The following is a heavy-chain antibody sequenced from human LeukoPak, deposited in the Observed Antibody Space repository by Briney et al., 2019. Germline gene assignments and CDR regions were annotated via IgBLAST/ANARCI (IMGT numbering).Heavy chain of an antibody. CDR1: GYTFTGYY. J-gene: IGHJ4*02. CDR3: ARDRRVYYDSSGYSWWSFDY. Sequence: ASVKVSREASGYTFTGYYMHWVRQAPGQGLEWMGWINPNSGGTNYAQKFQGRVTMTRDTSISTAYMELSRLRSDDTAVYYCARDRRVYYDSSGYSWWSFDYWGQGTLVTVSS. D-gene: IGHD3-22*01. V-gene: IGHV1-2*02. CDR2: INPNSGGT.